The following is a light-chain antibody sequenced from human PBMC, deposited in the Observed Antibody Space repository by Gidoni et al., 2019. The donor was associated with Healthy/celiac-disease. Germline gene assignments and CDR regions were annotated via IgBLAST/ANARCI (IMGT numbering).Light chain of an antibody. J-gene: IGKJ4*01. Sequence: AIQMTPSPSSLSASVGDRVLITCRARQVIRNDLGWYQQRPGKAPKLLICAASSLQSGVPSRFSGSGSGTDFTLSSSSLQPEEFATYYCLQDYNYPLTFGGGTKVEIK. V-gene: IGKV1-6*01. CDR2: AAS. CDR1: QVIRND. CDR3: LQDYNYPLT.